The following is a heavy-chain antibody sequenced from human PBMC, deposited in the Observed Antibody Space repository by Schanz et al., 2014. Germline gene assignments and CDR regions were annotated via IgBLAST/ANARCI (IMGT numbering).Heavy chain of an antibody. CDR3: ARGAPLVATTGWCES. CDR2: INPRNGAT. Sequence: QVQLVQSGAEVKKPGASVKVSCKTSGYTFTNFYLHWVRQAPGQGLEWMGRINPRNGATDYAQDFQGRVTMTKDTSLGSAYMDVSSLKLNDTAIYYCARGAPLVATTGWCESCGQGTLVTVPS. J-gene: IGHJ5*01. CDR1: GYTFTNFY. V-gene: IGHV1-2*02. D-gene: IGHD5-12*01.